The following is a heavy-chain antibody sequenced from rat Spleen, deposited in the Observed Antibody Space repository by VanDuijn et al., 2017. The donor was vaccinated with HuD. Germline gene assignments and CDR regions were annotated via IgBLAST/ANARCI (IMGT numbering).Heavy chain of an antibody. J-gene: IGHJ2*01. V-gene: IGHV5-17*01. Sequence: EVQLVESGGGLVQPGRSLKFSCAASGFTFSDYAMAWVRQAPEKGLEWVATVIYDGSTTYYRDSVKGRFTISRDNAKSTLYLQMDSLRSEDTATYYCANWDFDYWGQGVMVTVSS. CDR2: VIYDGSTT. CDR1: GFTFSDYA. CDR3: ANWDFDY. D-gene: IGHD5-1*01.